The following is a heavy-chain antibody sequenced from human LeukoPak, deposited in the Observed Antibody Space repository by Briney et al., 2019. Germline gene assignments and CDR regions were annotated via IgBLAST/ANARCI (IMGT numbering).Heavy chain of an antibody. CDR3: ARVRFLEWYKEYYFDS. V-gene: IGHV4-59*01. D-gene: IGHD3-3*01. CDR1: GGXISSYY. J-gene: IGHJ4*02. Sequence: SETLSLTCTVSGGXISSYYCSWIRQPPGKGLEWIGHMYYSGSTNYNPSLKSRVTMSVDTSKKQFSLKLHSVTAADTAVYCCARVRFLEWYKEYYFDSWGQGTLVTVSS. CDR2: MYYSGST.